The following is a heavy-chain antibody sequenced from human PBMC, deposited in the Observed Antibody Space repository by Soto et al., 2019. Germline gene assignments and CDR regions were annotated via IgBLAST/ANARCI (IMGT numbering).Heavy chain of an antibody. CDR1: GFTFSNYA. CDR3: AKGGRRVLSPMDV. J-gene: IGHJ6*02. CDR2: IRSSGEST. Sequence: QLLESGGGLVQTGGSLRLSCTASGFTFSNYAMSWVRQAPGKGLEWVSGIRSSGESTYYADSVKGRLTISRENSKNMLYLQINSLRAEDTAVYYCAKGGRRVLSPMDVWGQGTTVTVSS. D-gene: IGHD2-8*01. V-gene: IGHV3-23*01.